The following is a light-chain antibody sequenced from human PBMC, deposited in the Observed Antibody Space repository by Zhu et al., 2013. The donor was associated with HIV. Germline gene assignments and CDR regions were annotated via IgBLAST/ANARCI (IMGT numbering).Light chain of an antibody. CDR1: QTVSNNY. V-gene: IGKV3-20*01. J-gene: IGKJ2*01. Sequence: IVLTQTPGTLSLSPGERATLSCRAGQTVSNNYLAWYQKRPGQAPRLLIYNGATRATGIPDRFSGSGSGTDFTLTISRLEPDDFAVYFCQQYSRPPYTFGQGTKLEIK. CDR2: NGA. CDR3: QQYSRPPYT.